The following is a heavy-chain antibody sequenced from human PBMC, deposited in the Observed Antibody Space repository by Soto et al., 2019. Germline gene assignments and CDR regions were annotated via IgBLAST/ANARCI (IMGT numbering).Heavy chain of an antibody. V-gene: IGHV3-66*01. CDR3: ARGDAYAFDI. CDR2: IYSSGNT. CDR1: GFTVSSTY. Sequence: GGSLRLSCAASGFTVSSTYMSWVRQAPGQGLEWVSVIYSSGNTYYADSVKGRFTISRDKSKNTLYLQMNSLRAEDTAVYYCARGDAYAFDIWGQGTMVTVSS. J-gene: IGHJ3*02. D-gene: IGHD2-21*02.